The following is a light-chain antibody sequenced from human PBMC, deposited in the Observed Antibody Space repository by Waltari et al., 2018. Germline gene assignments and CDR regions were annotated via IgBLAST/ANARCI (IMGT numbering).Light chain of an antibody. CDR2: RDN. Sequence: QSVLTQPPSASGTPGQRVTISCSGSSSNIGSNTVNWYQHLPGTAPKLLIYRDNQRHAGVPDRFSGSKSGTSASLAISGLQSEHEATYYCATWDDSLNGPLFGGGTMLTVL. J-gene: IGLJ2*01. CDR3: ATWDDSLNGPL. V-gene: IGLV1-44*01. CDR1: SSNIGSNT.